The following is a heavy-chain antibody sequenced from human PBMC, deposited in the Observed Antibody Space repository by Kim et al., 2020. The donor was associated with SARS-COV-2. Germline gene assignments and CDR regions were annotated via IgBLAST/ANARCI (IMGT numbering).Heavy chain of an antibody. CDR3: ARVYGRPYYYDSSGSGYFDY. J-gene: IGHJ4*02. CDR1: GGSFSGYY. CDR2: INHSGST. V-gene: IGHV4-34*01. Sequence: SETLSLTCAVYGGSFSGYYWSWIRQPPGKGLEWIGEINHSGSTNYNPSLKSRVTISVDTSKNQFSLKLSSVTAADTAVYYCARVYGRPYYYDSSGSGYFDYWGQGTLVTVSS. D-gene: IGHD3-22*01.